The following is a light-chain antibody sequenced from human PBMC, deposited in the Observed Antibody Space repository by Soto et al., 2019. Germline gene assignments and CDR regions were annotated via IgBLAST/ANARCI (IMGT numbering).Light chain of an antibody. CDR1: QGISSD. Sequence: DIQLTQSPSFLSASVGDRVTITCRASQGISSDLAWYQQKPGKVPKLLIYAAFTLQSGVPSRFSGGRSGAEFTLTISSLQPEDFATYYCQQLKSYPLTFGGGTKVDIK. CDR2: AAF. V-gene: IGKV1-9*01. CDR3: QQLKSYPLT. J-gene: IGKJ4*01.